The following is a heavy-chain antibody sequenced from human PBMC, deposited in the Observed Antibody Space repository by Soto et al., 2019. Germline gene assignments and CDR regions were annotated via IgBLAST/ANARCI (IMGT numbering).Heavy chain of an antibody. CDR1: GFTFSRSW. V-gene: IGHV3-7*01. CDR2: IKQDGSEK. D-gene: IGHD3-3*01. J-gene: IGHJ6*03. Sequence: EVQLVESGGGLVQPGGSLRLSCAASGFTFSRSWMSWVRQAPGKGLEWVANIKQDGSEKYYVDSVKGRCSISRDNAKNSLILQMDSRIVEETAVYYCATGIFGVFIIPAPYDYYDMDVGGKGTAVTVSS. CDR3: ATGIFGVFIIPAPYDYYDMDV.